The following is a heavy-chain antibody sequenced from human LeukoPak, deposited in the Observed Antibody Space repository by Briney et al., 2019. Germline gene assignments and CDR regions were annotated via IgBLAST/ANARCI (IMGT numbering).Heavy chain of an antibody. Sequence: SETLSLTCTVSGGSISSGDYYWRWIRQPPGKGLEWIGYIYYSGSTYYNPSLKSRVTISVDTSKNQFSLKLSSVTAADTAVYYCARAGPGYYDSSGYSVFDYWGQGTLVTVSS. CDR2: IYYSGST. CDR3: ARAGPGYYDSSGYSVFDY. J-gene: IGHJ4*02. CDR1: GGSISSGDYY. D-gene: IGHD3-22*01. V-gene: IGHV4-30-4*01.